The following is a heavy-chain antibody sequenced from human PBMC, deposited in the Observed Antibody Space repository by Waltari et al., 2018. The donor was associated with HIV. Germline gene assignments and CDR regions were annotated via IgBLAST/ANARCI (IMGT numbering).Heavy chain of an antibody. J-gene: IGHJ4*02. CDR1: GFSLNTSREA. CDR3: THRRRRSDGAAPYDF. CDR2: IYWDDDQ. D-gene: IGHD2-8*02. V-gene: IGHV2-5*02. Sequence: QITLNESGPNLVKPTQTLTLTCIFSGFSLNTSREAVGWIRQPPGKGLEWLALIYWDDDQRYSPSLKYRVTLTKDTSKNQVVLTLTNVDPVDTATYYCTHRRRRSDGAAPYDFWGQGIFVAVSS.